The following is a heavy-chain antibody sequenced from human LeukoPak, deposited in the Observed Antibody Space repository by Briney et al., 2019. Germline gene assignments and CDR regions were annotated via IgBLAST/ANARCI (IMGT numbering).Heavy chain of an antibody. V-gene: IGHV3-7*01. CDR1: GFTFSSYW. CDR2: IKQDGSEK. CDR3: AKGMDYVLTFPYDY. J-gene: IGHJ4*02. Sequence: GSLRLSCAASGFTFSSYWMSWVRQAPGKGLEWVANIKQDGSEKYYVDSVKGRFTISRDNAKNSLYLQMNSLRAEDTAVYYCAKGMDYVLTFPYDYWGQGTLVTVSS. D-gene: IGHD2/OR15-2a*01.